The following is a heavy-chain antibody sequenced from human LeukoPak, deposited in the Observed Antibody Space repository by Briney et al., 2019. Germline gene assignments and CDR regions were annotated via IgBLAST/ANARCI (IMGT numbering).Heavy chain of an antibody. CDR2: ISSNGGST. CDR3: ARDDYGDYGY. V-gene: IGHV3-64*01. Sequence: PGGSLRLSCAASGFTFSSYAMHWVRQAPGKGLEYVSAISSNGGSTYYANSVKGRFTISRDNSKNTLYLQMNSLRAEDTAVYYCARDDYGDYGYWGQGTLVTVSS. D-gene: IGHD4-17*01. J-gene: IGHJ4*02. CDR1: GFTFSSYA.